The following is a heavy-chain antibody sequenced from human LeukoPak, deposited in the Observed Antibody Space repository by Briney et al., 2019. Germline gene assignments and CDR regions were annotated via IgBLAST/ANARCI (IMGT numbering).Heavy chain of an antibody. J-gene: IGHJ1*01. CDR2: IRYDGSNK. V-gene: IGHV3-30*02. CDR3: AKPYCSSTSCPFQH. Sequence: PGGSLRLSCAASGFTFSSYGMHWVRQAPGKGLEWVAFIRYDGSNKYYADSVKGRFTISRDNSKNTLYLQMNSLRAEDTAAYYCAKPYCSSTSCPFQHWGQGTLVTVSS. CDR1: GFTFSSYG. D-gene: IGHD2-2*01.